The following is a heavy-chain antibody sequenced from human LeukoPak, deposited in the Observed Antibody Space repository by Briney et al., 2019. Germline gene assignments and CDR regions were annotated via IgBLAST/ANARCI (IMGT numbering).Heavy chain of an antibody. V-gene: IGHV4-59*04. D-gene: IGHD2-2*01. CDR3: ARRYCNSASCYVGYFDS. CDR1: GGSISSYY. Sequence: SETLSLTCTVSGGSISSYYWSWIRQPAGKGLEWIATIYYSGRTYYNPSLKSRVTISVDTSKDQFSLRLSSMTAADTAFYYCARRYCNSASCYVGYFDSWGQGTLVTVSS. J-gene: IGHJ4*02. CDR2: IYYSGRT.